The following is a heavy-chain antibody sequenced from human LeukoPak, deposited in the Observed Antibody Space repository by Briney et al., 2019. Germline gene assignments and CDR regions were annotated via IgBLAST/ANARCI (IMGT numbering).Heavy chain of an antibody. D-gene: IGHD4-11*01. Sequence: PGGSLRLSCAASGFPFSNNWMSWVRQAPGKGLEWVANIKPDESEKYYGDSVKGRFTISRDNAKNSLYLQMHSLRVEDTAVYYCVTHEVTVITRSTFDYWGQGTLLTVSS. CDR2: IKPDESEK. CDR3: VTHEVTVITRSTFDY. V-gene: IGHV3-7*01. J-gene: IGHJ4*02. CDR1: GFPFSNNW.